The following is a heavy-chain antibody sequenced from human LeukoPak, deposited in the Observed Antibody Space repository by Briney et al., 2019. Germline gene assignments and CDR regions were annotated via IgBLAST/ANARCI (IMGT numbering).Heavy chain of an antibody. J-gene: IGHJ3*02. D-gene: IGHD6-19*01. Sequence: GESLKISCKGSGYSFTTYWIGWVRQMAGKDLEWMGIINPGDSDTRYSPSFQGQVTISADQSISTAHLQWSSLKASDTAMYYCARPRQWHRNDAFDIWGQGTMVIVSS. CDR2: INPGDSDT. CDR1: GYSFTTYW. V-gene: IGHV5-51*01. CDR3: ARPRQWHRNDAFDI.